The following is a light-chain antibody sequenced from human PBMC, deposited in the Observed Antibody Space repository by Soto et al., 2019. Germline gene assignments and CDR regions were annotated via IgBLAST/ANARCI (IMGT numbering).Light chain of an antibody. CDR2: AAS. J-gene: IGKJ5*01. Sequence: DIQITHSPSSLSASVGDRVTITFLASQSISSYLNWYQQKPGKAPKLLIYAASSLQSGVPSRFSGSGSGTDFTLTISSLQPEDFATYYCQKSYSTPLNFGQGTRLEIK. V-gene: IGKV1-39*01. CDR1: QSISSY. CDR3: QKSYSTPLN.